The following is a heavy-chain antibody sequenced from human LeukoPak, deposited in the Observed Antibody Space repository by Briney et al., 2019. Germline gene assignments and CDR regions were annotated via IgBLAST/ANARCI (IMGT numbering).Heavy chain of an antibody. CDR3: TTDMTDYDVWSGYYKYYFEY. J-gene: IGHJ4*02. D-gene: IGHD3-3*01. CDR1: GFTFGDYA. V-gene: IGHV3-49*03. CDR2: IRSKAYGGTT. Sequence: HPGGSLRLSCTASGFTFGDYAMSWFRQAPGKGLEWVGFIRSKAYGGTTEYAASVKGRFTISRDDSKNTLYLQMNSLKTEDTAVYYCTTDMTDYDVWSGYYKYYFEYWGQGTLVTVSS.